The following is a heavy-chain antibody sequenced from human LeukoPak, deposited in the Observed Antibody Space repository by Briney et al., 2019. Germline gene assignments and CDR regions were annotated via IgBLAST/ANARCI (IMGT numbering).Heavy chain of an antibody. CDR2: IYYSGST. D-gene: IGHD6-13*01. CDR3: ARDGSYSSSWYGFDP. CDR1: GGSISSSSYY. V-gene: IGHV4-39*07. J-gene: IGHJ5*02. Sequence: SETLSLTRTVSGGSISSSSYYWGWIRQPPGKGLEWIGSIYYSGSTYYNPSLKSRVTISVDTSKNQFSLKLSSVTAADTAVYYCARDGSYSSSWYGFDPWGQGTLVTVSS.